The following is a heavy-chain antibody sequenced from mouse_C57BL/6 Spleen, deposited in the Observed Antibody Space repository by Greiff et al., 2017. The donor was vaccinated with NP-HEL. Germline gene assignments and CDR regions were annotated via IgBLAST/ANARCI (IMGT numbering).Heavy chain of an antibody. J-gene: IGHJ4*01. CDR1: GYTFTSYW. Sequence: QVQLQQPGAELVRPGTSVKLSCKASGYTFTSYWMHWVKQRPGQGLEWIGVIDPSDSYTNYNQKFKGKATLTVDTSSSTAYMQLSSLTSEDSAVYYCAREDSYYSNYYAMDYWGQGTSVTVSS. D-gene: IGHD2-5*01. V-gene: IGHV1-59*01. CDR3: AREDSYYSNYYAMDY. CDR2: IDPSDSYT.